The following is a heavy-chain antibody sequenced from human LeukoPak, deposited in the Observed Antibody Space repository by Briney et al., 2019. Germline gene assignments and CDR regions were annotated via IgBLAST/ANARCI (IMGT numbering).Heavy chain of an antibody. D-gene: IGHD4-17*01. Sequence: GGSLRLSCSASGFAFSTSDMNWVRQAPGKGLEWISYISGSGAVQYYADSVRGRFIISRDNGKNSLFLQMNSLTAEDTATYYCARGQGRYGYGDYCWFDPWGQGTLVTVSS. CDR3: ARGQGRYGYGDYCWFDP. J-gene: IGHJ5*02. CDR1: GFAFSTSD. CDR2: ISGSGAVQ. V-gene: IGHV3-48*03.